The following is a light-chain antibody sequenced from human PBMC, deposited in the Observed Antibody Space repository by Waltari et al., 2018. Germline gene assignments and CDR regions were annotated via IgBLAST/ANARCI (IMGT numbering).Light chain of an antibody. J-gene: IGKJ2*03. CDR1: QGISTN. Sequence: DIQMTQSTSSLSASAGDTVTITCRTSQGISTNLNWYQQKLGKAPKRLIYAASSLESGVPSRFSGSGSGTDFTLTISSLQPEDFATYYCLQFYSHPYSFGQGTKVEIK. CDR3: LQFYSHPYS. V-gene: IGKV1-17*01. CDR2: AAS.